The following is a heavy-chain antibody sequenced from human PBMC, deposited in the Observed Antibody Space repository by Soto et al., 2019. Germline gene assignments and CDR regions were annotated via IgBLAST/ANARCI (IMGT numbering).Heavy chain of an antibody. Sequence: EASVKVSCKASGGTFSSYAISWVRQAPGQGLEWMGGIIPIFGTANYAQKFQGRVTITADESTSTAYMELSSLRSEDTAVYYCARDVVRAARYYYGMDVWGQGTTVTVSS. V-gene: IGHV1-69*13. CDR2: IIPIFGTA. CDR3: ARDVVRAARYYYGMDV. J-gene: IGHJ6*02. D-gene: IGHD6-6*01. CDR1: GGTFSSYA.